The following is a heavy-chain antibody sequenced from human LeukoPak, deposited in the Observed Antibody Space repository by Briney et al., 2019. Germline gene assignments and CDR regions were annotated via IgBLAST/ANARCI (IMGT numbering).Heavy chain of an antibody. Sequence: SVKVSCKASGGTFSSYAIGWVRQAPGQGLEWMGGIIPIFGTANYAQKFQGRVTITADESTSTAYMELSSLRSEDTAVYYCARDNVHCSGGSCYWVAWFDPWGQGTLVTVSS. V-gene: IGHV1-69*13. CDR1: GGTFSSYA. D-gene: IGHD2-15*01. CDR2: IIPIFGTA. J-gene: IGHJ5*02. CDR3: ARDNVHCSGGSCYWVAWFDP.